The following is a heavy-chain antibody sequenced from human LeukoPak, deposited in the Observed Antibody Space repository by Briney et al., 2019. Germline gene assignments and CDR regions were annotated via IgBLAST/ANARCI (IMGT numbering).Heavy chain of an antibody. Sequence: GGSLRLSCAASGFTFSDYYMSWIRQAPGKGLEWVSYISSSGSTIYYANAVRGRFTISRDNAKNSLYLQMNSLRAEDTAVYYCARANVWWLRVDYWGQGTLVTVSS. J-gene: IGHJ4*02. CDR3: ARANVWWLRVDY. V-gene: IGHV3-11*01. D-gene: IGHD5-12*01. CDR1: GFTFSDYY. CDR2: ISSSGSTI.